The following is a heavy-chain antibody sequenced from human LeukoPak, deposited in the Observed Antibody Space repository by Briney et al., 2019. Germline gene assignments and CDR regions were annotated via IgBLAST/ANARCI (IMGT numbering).Heavy chain of an antibody. CDR3: ARGGGSYYLGDY. CDR1: GGTFSSYA. Sequence: SVKVSCKASGGTFSSYAISWVRQAPGQGLEWMGRIIPILGIANYAQKFQGRVTITADKSTSTAYMELSGLRSEDTAVYYCARGGGSYYLGDYWGQGTLVTVSS. D-gene: IGHD1-26*01. V-gene: IGHV1-69*04. J-gene: IGHJ4*02. CDR2: IIPILGIA.